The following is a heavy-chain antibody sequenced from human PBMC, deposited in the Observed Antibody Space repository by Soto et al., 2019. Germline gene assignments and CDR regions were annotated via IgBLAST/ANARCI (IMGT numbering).Heavy chain of an antibody. J-gene: IGHJ3*02. CDR2: IIPIFTTT. Sequence: QVHLVQSGAEVKKPGPSVKVSCKASGGTFSNHAINWVRQAPGQGLEWMGRIIPIFTTTNYAQKFQGRVTITADESTITAYMELSSLKHDDTAVYYCAREVAADGTFREDVFDIWGQGTLVTVSS. CDR1: GGTFSNHA. CDR3: AREVAADGTFREDVFDI. D-gene: IGHD6-13*01. V-gene: IGHV1-69*12.